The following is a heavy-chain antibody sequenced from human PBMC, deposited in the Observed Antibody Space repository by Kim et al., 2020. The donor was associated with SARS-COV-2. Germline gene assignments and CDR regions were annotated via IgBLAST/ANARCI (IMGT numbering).Heavy chain of an antibody. V-gene: IGHV3-33*01. CDR3: ARVGRYWDPFDY. D-gene: IGHD1-26*01. J-gene: IGHJ4*02. Sequence: GGSLRLSCAASGFTFSSYGMHWVRQAPGKGLEWVAVIWYDGSNKYYADSVKGRFTISRDNSKNTLYLQMNSLRAEDTAVYYCARVGRYWDPFDYWGQGTLVTVSS. CDR1: GFTFSSYG. CDR2: IWYDGSNK.